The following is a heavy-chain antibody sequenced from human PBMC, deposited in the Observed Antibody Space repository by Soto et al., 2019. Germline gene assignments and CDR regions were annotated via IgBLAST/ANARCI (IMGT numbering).Heavy chain of an antibody. D-gene: IGHD2-15*01. Sequence: GSLRLSCAASGFTFSSYSMNWVRQAPGKGLEWVSYISSSSSTIYYADSVKGRFTISRDNAKNSLYLQMNSLRAEDTAVYYCARRTEGIVVVVAATPSDAFDIWGQGTMVTVSS. CDR1: GFTFSSYS. V-gene: IGHV3-48*01. CDR2: ISSSSSTI. J-gene: IGHJ3*02. CDR3: ARRTEGIVVVVAATPSDAFDI.